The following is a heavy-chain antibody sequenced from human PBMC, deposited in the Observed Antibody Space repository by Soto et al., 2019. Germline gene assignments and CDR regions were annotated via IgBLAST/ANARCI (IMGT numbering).Heavy chain of an antibody. Sequence: EVQLLESGGGFLQPGGSQRLSCVASGFRFNSYAMSWVRQTPDKGLEWVAAISGSGYKTDYAQSVQGRFTISRDNSKSTVVLQMNSLIAEDSAIYYCAKGRYFESSGGCANLWGQGTLVTVSS. CDR2: ISGSGYKT. J-gene: IGHJ5*02. CDR3: AKGRYFESSGGCANL. D-gene: IGHD3-9*01. V-gene: IGHV3-23*01. CDR1: GFRFNSYA.